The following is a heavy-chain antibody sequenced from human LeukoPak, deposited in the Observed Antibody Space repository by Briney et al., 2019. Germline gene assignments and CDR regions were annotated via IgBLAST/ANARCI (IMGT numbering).Heavy chain of an antibody. CDR3: AFEGYNYGYN. J-gene: IGHJ4*02. Sequence: SVKVSCKASGYTLTSYGISWVRQAPGQGLEWMGGIIPIFGTSNYAHKFQGRVTITADESTSTVYMELSSLRSDDTAIYYCAFEGYNYGYNWGQGTLVTVSS. V-gene: IGHV1-69*13. D-gene: IGHD5-18*01. CDR1: GYTLTSYG. CDR2: IIPIFGTS.